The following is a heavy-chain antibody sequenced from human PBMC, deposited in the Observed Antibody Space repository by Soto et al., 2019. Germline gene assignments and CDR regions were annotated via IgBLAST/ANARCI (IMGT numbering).Heavy chain of an antibody. V-gene: IGHV3-11*01. CDR2: IGSRGSTI. D-gene: IGHD1-7*01. Sequence: QVQLVESGGGLVKPGGSLRLSCGASGFTFSDYYMSWFRQAPGKGLEWVSYIGSRGSTIYYTDSVKGRFTISRDNAKNSLYLQINSLRAEDTAVYYCGRSHWRDHWKYGWSVVDYCGQGTLVTVSS. CDR3: GRSHWRDHWKYGWSVVDY. J-gene: IGHJ4*02. CDR1: GFTFSDYY.